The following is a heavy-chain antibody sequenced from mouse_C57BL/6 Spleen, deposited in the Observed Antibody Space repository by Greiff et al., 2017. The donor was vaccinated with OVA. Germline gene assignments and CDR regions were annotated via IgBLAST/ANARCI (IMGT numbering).Heavy chain of an antibody. V-gene: IGHV1-82*01. D-gene: IGHD2-3*01. Sequence: VQLQQSGPELVKPGASVKISCKASGYTFSSSWMNWVKQRPGKGLEWIGRIYPGDGDTNYNGKFKGKATLTADKSSSTAYMQLSSLTSEDSAVYFGARSHDGYYGGFAYWGQGTLVTVSA. CDR1: GYTFSSSW. J-gene: IGHJ3*01. CDR2: IYPGDGDT. CDR3: ARSHDGYYGGFAY.